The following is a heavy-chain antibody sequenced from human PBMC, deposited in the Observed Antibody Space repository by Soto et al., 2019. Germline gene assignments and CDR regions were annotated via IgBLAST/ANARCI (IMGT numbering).Heavy chain of an antibody. J-gene: IGHJ3*02. CDR2: MNNDGSYI. CDR3: VRGGYMPACDI. CDR1: GFTFSSYW. Sequence: EVQLVESGGGLVQPGGSLRLSCAASGFTFSSYWTYWVRQAPGKGLEWVSHMNNDGSYIIYAESVKGRFTFSRDNAKNTLYLQMNSLRAEETAVYYCVRGGYMPACDIWGQGTMVTVSS. V-gene: IGHV3-74*01. D-gene: IGHD6-13*01.